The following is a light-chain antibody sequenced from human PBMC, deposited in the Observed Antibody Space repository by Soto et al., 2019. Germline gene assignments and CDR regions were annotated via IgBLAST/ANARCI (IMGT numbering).Light chain of an antibody. V-gene: IGKV3-11*01. J-gene: IGKJ1*01. CDR2: DAS. Sequence: EIVLTQSPATLSLSPGERATLSCRASQSVSRYLAWYQQKPGQAPRLLIYDASNRATGIPARFSGSGSGTDFALTISSLEPEDFAVYYCQRRSRTFGQGTKLQIK. CDR1: QSVSRY. CDR3: QRRSRT.